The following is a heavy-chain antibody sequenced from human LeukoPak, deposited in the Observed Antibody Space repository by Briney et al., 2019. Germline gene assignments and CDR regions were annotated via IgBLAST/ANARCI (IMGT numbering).Heavy chain of an antibody. D-gene: IGHD3-10*01. V-gene: IGHV1-8*01. CDR3: ARAGCTYGIWFGELAYYYYMDV. CDR1: GYIFTSYD. Sequence: ASVKVSCKASGYIFTSYDINWVRQATGQGLEWMGWMNPNSGNAGYAQKFQGRVTMTRNTSISTAYMELSSLRSEDTAVYYCARAGCTYGIWFGELAYYYYMDVWGKGTTVTVSS. J-gene: IGHJ6*03. CDR2: MNPNSGNA.